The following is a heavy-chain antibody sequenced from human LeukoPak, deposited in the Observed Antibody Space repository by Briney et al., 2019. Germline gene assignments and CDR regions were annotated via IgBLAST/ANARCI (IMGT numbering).Heavy chain of an antibody. CDR2: IFYSGSA. CDR3: ARHLSNVLLWFGEPIDY. V-gene: IGHV4-39*01. J-gene: IGHJ4*02. D-gene: IGHD3-10*01. Sequence: SETLSLTCTVSGGSISTSNYYWGWIRQPPGKGLEWIGNIFYSGSAYYNPSLKSRDTISVDTSKNQFSLKLSSVTAADTAVYYCARHLSNVLLWFGEPIDYWGQGTLVTVSS. CDR1: GGSISTSNYY.